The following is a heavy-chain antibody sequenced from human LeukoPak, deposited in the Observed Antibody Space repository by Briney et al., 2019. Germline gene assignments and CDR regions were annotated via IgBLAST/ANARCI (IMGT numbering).Heavy chain of an antibody. CDR1: GFTFRSYG. Sequence: RRTPRLSCAPSGFTFRSYGMNWVRQAPGQGLKWLAVISYAVSNRYCADSVKGRFTISRDNSKNTLYLQMSRLRAEDTAVYYCAKPNTYYDILTGYWGSKYYFDYWGQGTLVTVSS. CDR2: ISYAVSNR. CDR3: AKPNTYYDILTGYWGSKYYFDY. J-gene: IGHJ4*02. D-gene: IGHD3-9*01. V-gene: IGHV3-30*18.